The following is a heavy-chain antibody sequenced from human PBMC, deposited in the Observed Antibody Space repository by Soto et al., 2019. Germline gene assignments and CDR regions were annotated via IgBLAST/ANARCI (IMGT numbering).Heavy chain of an antibody. CDR3: AKYYYDFWSGPAPVGYYYYGMDV. V-gene: IGHV3-30*18. CDR1: GFTFSSYG. J-gene: IGHJ6*02. Sequence: GGSLRLSCAASGFTFSSYGMHWVRQAPGKGLEWVAVISYDGSNKYYADSVKGRFTISRDNSKNTLYLQMNSLRAEDTAVYYCAKYYYDFWSGPAPVGYYYYGMDVWGQGTTVTVSS. D-gene: IGHD3-3*01. CDR2: ISYDGSNK.